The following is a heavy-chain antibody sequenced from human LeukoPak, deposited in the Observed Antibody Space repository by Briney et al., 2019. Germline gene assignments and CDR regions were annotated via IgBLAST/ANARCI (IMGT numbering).Heavy chain of an antibody. CDR1: GGSFSGYY. J-gene: IGHJ4*02. Sequence: SETLSLTCAVYGGSFSGYYWSWIRQPPGKGLEWIGEINHSGSTNYNPSLKSRVTISVDTSKNQFSLKLSSVTAADTAVYYCARDRYYYDSSGYVFDYWGQGTLVTVSS. D-gene: IGHD3-22*01. CDR2: INHSGST. V-gene: IGHV4-34*01. CDR3: ARDRYYYDSSGYVFDY.